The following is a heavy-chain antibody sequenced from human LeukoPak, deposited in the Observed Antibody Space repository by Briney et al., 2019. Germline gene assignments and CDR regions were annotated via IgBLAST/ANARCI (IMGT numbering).Heavy chain of an antibody. CDR3: ARARYSGYDGFY. Sequence: SVKVSCKASGGTFSSYAISWVRQAPGQGLEWMGGIIPIFGTANYAQKFQGRVTITTDESTSTAYMELSSLRSEGTALYYCARARYSGYDGFYWGQGTLVTVSS. V-gene: IGHV1-69*05. CDR2: IIPIFGTA. J-gene: IGHJ4*02. D-gene: IGHD5-12*01. CDR1: GGTFSSYA.